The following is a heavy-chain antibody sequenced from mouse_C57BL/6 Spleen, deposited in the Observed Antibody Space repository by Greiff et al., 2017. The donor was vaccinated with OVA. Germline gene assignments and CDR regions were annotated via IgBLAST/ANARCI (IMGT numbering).Heavy chain of an antibody. CDR2: ISSGSSTI. CDR1: GFTFSDYG. D-gene: IGHD2-12*01. V-gene: IGHV5-17*01. CDR3: ARSYYDAMDY. Sequence: EVKLVESVGGLVKPGGSLKLSCAASGFTFSDYGMHWVRQAPEKGLEWVAYISSGSSTIYYADTVKGRFTISRDNAKNTLFLQMTSLRSEDTAMYYCARSYYDAMDYWGQGTSVTVSS. J-gene: IGHJ4*01.